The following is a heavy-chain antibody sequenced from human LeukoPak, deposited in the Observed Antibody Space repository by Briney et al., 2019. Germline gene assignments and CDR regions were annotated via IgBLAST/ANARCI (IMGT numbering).Heavy chain of an antibody. V-gene: IGHV1-2*06. Sequence: ASVKVSCKASGYTFTGYYMHWLRQAPGQGLEWMGRINPNSGGTNYAQKFQGRVTMTRDTSISTAYMELSRLRSDDTAVYYCARDTGFQIGLVGYWGQGTLVTVSS. CDR2: INPNSGGT. J-gene: IGHJ4*02. CDR3: ARDTGFQIGLVGY. CDR1: GYTFTGYY. D-gene: IGHD1-14*01.